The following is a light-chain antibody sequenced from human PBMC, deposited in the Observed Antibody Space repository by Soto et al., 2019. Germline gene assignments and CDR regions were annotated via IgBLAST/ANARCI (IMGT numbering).Light chain of an antibody. V-gene: IGKV1-5*03. CDR1: QSISSW. J-gene: IGKJ1*01. CDR3: QQYNTYST. CDR2: KAS. Sequence: DIQMTHSPSSLSASVGDRVTITSRASQSISSWLAWYQQKPGKAPKLLIYKASSLQSGVPSRFSGSGSGTEFTLTISSLQPDDFATYYCQQYNTYSTFGQGTKVDIK.